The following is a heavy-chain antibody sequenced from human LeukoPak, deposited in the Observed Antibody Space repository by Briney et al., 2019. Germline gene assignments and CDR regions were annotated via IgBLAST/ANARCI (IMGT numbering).Heavy chain of an antibody. CDR2: INSDGSST. V-gene: IGHV3-74*03. Sequence: GESLRLSCAASGFTFSNYWMHWVRQAPGKGLVWVSRINSDGSSTTYADSVKGRFTIFRDNAKNTLYLQMNSLRAEDTAVYYCARDPHGYWWFDPWGQGTLVTVSS. J-gene: IGHJ5*02. CDR3: ARDPHGYWWFDP. CDR1: GFTFSNYW. D-gene: IGHD5-18*01.